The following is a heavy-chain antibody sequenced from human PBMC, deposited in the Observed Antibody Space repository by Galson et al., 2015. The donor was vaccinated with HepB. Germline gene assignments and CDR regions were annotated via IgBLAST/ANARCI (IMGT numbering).Heavy chain of an antibody. CDR1: GFTFRNYR. Sequence: SLRLSCAASGFTFRNYRMTWVRQAPGKGLEWVANIRHLDSAEFYVDSVKGRFTISRDDAKNSLFLQRNTLRAEDTAVYYCARSLSVDLSPSFGLHFDYWGQGTLVTVSS. V-gene: IGHV3-7*01. D-gene: IGHD3-16*02. CDR2: IRHLDSAE. J-gene: IGHJ4*02. CDR3: ARSLSVDLSPSFGLHFDY.